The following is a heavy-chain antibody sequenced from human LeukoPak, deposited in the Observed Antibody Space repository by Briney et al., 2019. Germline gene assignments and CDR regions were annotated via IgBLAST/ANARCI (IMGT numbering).Heavy chain of an antibody. D-gene: IGHD2-21*01. J-gene: IGHJ4*02. CDR1: GGSISGYY. CDR3: ARWHSHGRYFDY. Sequence: PPETLSLTCTVSGGSISGYYWNWIRQPPGQGLEWIGYTSDSGGHTDYKPSLKSRVAISVDPSKNQFSLKLTSATAADTAVYYCARWHSHGRYFDYWGQGALVTVSS. V-gene: IGHV4-59*01. CDR2: TSDSGGHT.